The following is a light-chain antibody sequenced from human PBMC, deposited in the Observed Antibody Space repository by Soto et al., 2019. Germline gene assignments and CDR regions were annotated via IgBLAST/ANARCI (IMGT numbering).Light chain of an antibody. CDR2: DVS. Sequence: QSVLTQPASVSGSPGQSITISCTGPSSYVGGYNYVSWYQQHPGKAPKLMIYDVSDRPSGVSNRFSGSKSGNTASLTISGLQAEDEADYYCSSYTSSSTYVFGTGTKVTV. J-gene: IGLJ1*01. V-gene: IGLV2-14*01. CDR1: SSYVGGYNY. CDR3: SSYTSSSTYV.